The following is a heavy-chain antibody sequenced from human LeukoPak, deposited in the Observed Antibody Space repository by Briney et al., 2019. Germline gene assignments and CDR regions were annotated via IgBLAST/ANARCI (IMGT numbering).Heavy chain of an antibody. V-gene: IGHV4-34*01. Sequence: SETLSLTCAVYGGSFSGYYWSWIRQPPGKGLEWIGEINHSGSTNYNPSLKSRVTISVDTSKNQFSLKLSSVTAADTAVYYCATRGYSYGPIHWGQGTLVTVSS. CDR2: INHSGST. CDR1: GGSFSGYY. D-gene: IGHD5-18*01. J-gene: IGHJ4*02. CDR3: ATRGYSYGPIH.